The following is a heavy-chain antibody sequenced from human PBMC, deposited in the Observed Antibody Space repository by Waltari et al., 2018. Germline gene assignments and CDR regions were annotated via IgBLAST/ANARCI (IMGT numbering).Heavy chain of an antibody. J-gene: IGHJ6*02. CDR2: INPGGGST. CDR1: EYTFTSSY. CDR3: ASDTGALWMDV. V-gene: IGHV1-46*01. D-gene: IGHD2-21*01. Sequence: QVQLVQSGAEVKKPGASVKISCKTSEYTFTSSYVHWVRQAPGHGLEWMGIINPGGGSTIYAQKFQGRVTMTRDTSTSTVYSELSSLRSEDTAVYYCASDTGALWMDVWGQGTTVTVSS.